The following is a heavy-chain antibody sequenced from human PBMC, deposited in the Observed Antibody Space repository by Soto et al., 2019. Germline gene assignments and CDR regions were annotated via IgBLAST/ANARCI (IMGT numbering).Heavy chain of an antibody. J-gene: IGHJ6*03. D-gene: IGHD1-26*01. CDR2: ISSSSSTI. Sequence: GGSLSLSCAASGFPFSSYSMNWVRQAPGKGLEWVSYISSSSSTIYYADSVKGRFTISRDDAKNSLYLQMNSLRAEDTAVYYCGALKSYYYYMDVWGKGTTVTVSS. V-gene: IGHV3-48*01. CDR1: GFPFSSYS. CDR3: GALKSYYYYMDV.